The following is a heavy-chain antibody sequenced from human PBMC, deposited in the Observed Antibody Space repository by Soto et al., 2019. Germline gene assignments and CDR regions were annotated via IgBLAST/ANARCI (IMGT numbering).Heavy chain of an antibody. V-gene: IGHV1-18*01. J-gene: IGHJ4*02. CDR2: ISVNNGNT. Sequence: QVQLVQSGAEVKKPGASVKVSCKTSGYTFSSYGVSWVRQAPGQGLEWMGWISVNNGNTKYAQKVQGRVTMTTDTSTRTAYMELRSLRSDDTAVYYCAGERNIEVAGAQPLLPWGQGTLVTVSS. D-gene: IGHD6-19*01. CDR3: AGERNIEVAGAQPLLP. CDR1: GYTFSSYG.